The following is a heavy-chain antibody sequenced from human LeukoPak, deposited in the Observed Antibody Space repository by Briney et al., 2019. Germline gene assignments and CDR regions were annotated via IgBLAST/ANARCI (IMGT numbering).Heavy chain of an antibody. J-gene: IGHJ4*02. CDR2: ISYDGSNK. D-gene: IGHD6-13*01. CDR3: AKDQVAAGFDY. Sequence: PGGSLRLSCAASGFTFSSYGMHWVRQAPGKGLEWVAVISYDGSNKYYADSVKGRFTISRDNSKNTLYLQMNSLRAEDTAVYYCAKDQVAAGFDYWGQGTLVTVSS. CDR1: GFTFSSYG. V-gene: IGHV3-30*18.